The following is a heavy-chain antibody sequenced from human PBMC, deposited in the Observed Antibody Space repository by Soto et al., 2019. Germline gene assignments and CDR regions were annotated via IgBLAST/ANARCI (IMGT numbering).Heavy chain of an antibody. D-gene: IGHD2-2*01. J-gene: IGHJ6*02. CDR1: GFTFSSYA. Sequence: GGSLRLSCAASGFTFSSYAMHWVRQAPGKGLEWVAVISYDGSNKYYADSVKGRFTISRDNSKNTLYLQMNSLRAEDTAVYYCARKYQLLHIGYYYYYYGMDVWGPGTTVTVSS. CDR3: ARKYQLLHIGYYYYYYGMDV. V-gene: IGHV3-30-3*01. CDR2: ISYDGSNK.